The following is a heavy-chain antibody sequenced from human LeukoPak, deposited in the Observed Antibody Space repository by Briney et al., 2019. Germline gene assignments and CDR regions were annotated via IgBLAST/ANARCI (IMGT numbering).Heavy chain of an antibody. J-gene: IGHJ5*02. CDR2: ISSTGGST. Sequence: PGGSLRLSCSAYGFTFSNYAMHWVRQAPGKGLEFVSGISSTGGSTNYPDSVKDRFSISRDNSKNTLYLQMTSLRADDTAVYYCVKDQHCSTISCATRTGFDPWGQGTSFTVSS. CDR1: GFTFSNYA. V-gene: IGHV3-64D*06. CDR3: VKDQHCSTISCATRTGFDP. D-gene: IGHD2-2*01.